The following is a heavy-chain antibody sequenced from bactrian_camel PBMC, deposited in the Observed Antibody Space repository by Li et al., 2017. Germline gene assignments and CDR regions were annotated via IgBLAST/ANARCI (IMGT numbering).Heavy chain of an antibody. CDR3: VADPTGAYCNTLHPASLVGLES. Sequence: HVQLVESGGGLVQPGGSLRLSCAASGFTFSSYVMRWVRQAPGNGLEWVSSIRGDASNTYYADSVKGRFTISQDYAKNTLDLQMNSLKPEDTAMYYCVADPTGAYCNTLHPASLVGLESRGQGTQVTVS. CDR1: GFTFSSYV. CDR2: IRGDASNT. V-gene: IGHV3S7*01. J-gene: IGHJ6*01. D-gene: IGHD5*01.